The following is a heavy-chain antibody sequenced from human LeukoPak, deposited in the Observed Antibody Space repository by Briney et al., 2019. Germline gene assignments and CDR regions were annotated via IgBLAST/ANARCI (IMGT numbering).Heavy chain of an antibody. CDR3: ARDTGSFDY. CDR2: IYYSGST. J-gene: IGHJ4*02. CDR1: GGSISSSRYY. Sequence: SETLSLTCTVAGGSISSSRYYWGWIRQPPGKGLEWIGSIYYSGSTYYNPSLKSRVTISVDTSKNQFSLKLSSVTAADTAVYYCARDTGSFDYWGQGTLVTVSS. V-gene: IGHV4-39*07. D-gene: IGHD2-8*02.